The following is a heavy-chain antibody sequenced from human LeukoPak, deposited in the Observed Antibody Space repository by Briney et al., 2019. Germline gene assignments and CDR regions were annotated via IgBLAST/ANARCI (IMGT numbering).Heavy chain of an antibody. Sequence: ASVKVSCKASGGTFSSYAISWVRQAPGQGLEWMGGIIPIFGTASYAQKFQGRVTITADESTSTAYMELSSLRSGDTAVYYCARGGDCSSTSCYAKSSWFDPWGQGTLVTVSS. CDR2: IIPIFGTA. CDR3: ARGGDCSSTSCYAKSSWFDP. D-gene: IGHD2-2*01. J-gene: IGHJ5*02. CDR1: GGTFSSYA. V-gene: IGHV1-69*13.